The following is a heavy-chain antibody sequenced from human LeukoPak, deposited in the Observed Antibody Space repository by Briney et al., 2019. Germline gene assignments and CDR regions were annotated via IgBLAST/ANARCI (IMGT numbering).Heavy chain of an antibody. D-gene: IGHD2-2*01. J-gene: IGHJ4*02. Sequence: ASVKVSCKASGYTFTSYYMHWVRQAPGQGLEWMGIINPSGGSTSYAQKFQGRVTMTRDTSTSTVYMELSSLRSEDTAVYYCARGAYILGFCSSTSCSPSLSQASDWGQGTLVTVSS. V-gene: IGHV1-46*01. CDR1: GYTFTSYY. CDR3: ARGAYILGFCSSTSCSPSLSQASD. CDR2: INPSGGST.